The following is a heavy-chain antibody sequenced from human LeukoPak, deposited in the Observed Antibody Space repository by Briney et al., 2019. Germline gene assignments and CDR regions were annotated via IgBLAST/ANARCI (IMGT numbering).Heavy chain of an antibody. D-gene: IGHD3-16*02. CDR3: ARVRETYDYVWGSYRYHFDY. Sequence: SETLSLTCTVSGYSISSGYYRGWIRPPPGKGLEWIGSIYHSGSIYYNPSLKSRVTISVDTSKNPFSLKLSSVTAADTAVYYCARVRETYDYVWGSYRYHFDYWGQGTLVTVSS. CDR2: IYHSGSI. CDR1: GYSISSGYY. V-gene: IGHV4-38-2*02. J-gene: IGHJ4*02.